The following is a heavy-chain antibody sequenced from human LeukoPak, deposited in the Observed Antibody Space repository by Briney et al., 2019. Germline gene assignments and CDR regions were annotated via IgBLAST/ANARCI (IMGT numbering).Heavy chain of an antibody. V-gene: IGHV4-59*01. Sequence: PAHSLSLTWTLAGPSISIYYWGWVRQPPGKGLEWLGYIYYSGSTNFNPSLKSRVTISVDTSKNQFSLKLSSVTAADTAVYYCARDPVEYSSSYNAFDIWGQGTMVTVSS. CDR3: ARDPVEYSSSYNAFDI. D-gene: IGHD6-6*01. CDR2: IYYSGST. J-gene: IGHJ3*02. CDR1: GPSISIYY.